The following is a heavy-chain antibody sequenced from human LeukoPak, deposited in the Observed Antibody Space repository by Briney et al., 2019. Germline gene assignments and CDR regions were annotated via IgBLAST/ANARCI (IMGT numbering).Heavy chain of an antibody. J-gene: IGHJ4*02. CDR2: INPNSGGT. D-gene: IGHD2-2*01. CDR3: ARPVSSTSCCFDY. V-gene: IGHV1-2*02. Sequence: ASVKVSCKASGYTFIGYYMHWVRQAPGQGLEWMGWINPNSGGTNYAQKFQGRVTMTRDTSISTAYMELSRLRSDDTAVYYCARPVSSTSCCFDYWGQGTLVTVSS. CDR1: GYTFIGYY.